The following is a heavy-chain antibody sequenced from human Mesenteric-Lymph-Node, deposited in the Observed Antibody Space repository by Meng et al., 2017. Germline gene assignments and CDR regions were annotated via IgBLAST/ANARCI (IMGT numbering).Heavy chain of an antibody. Sequence: ASVKVSCKASGYTFTAYNIEWVRQAPGQGLEWLGWINPESGSTNYAQKFKGRVTVTRDTSTTTAYMELSGLTSDDTAVYYCARDVIGDSTVYCDYWGQGTLVTVSS. CDR3: ARDVIGDSTVYCDY. CDR2: INPESGST. CDR1: GYTFTAYN. J-gene: IGHJ4*02. D-gene: IGHD7-27*01. V-gene: IGHV1-2*02.